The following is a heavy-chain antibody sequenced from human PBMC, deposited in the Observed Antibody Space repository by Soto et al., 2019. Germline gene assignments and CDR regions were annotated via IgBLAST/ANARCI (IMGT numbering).Heavy chain of an antibody. D-gene: IGHD3-3*01. CDR1: GFTFSSYA. Sequence: GGSLRLSCAASGFTFSSYAMSWVRQAPGKGLEWVSAISGSGGSTYYADSVKGRFTISRDNSKNTLYLQMNGLRAEDTAVYYCAKDLSRHTRRVVIIRPRVLLPDYWGQGTLVTVSS. CDR2: ISGSGGST. V-gene: IGHV3-23*01. CDR3: AKDLSRHTRRVVIIRPRVLLPDY. J-gene: IGHJ4*02.